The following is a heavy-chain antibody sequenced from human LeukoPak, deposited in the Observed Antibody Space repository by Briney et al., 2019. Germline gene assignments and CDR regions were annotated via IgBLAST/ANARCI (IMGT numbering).Heavy chain of an antibody. CDR3: ASLLTCRAGSCYKIEY. Sequence: SETLSLTSTVSGGSISSSSYYRGWVRQPPGKGLEWIGSVCDSGSTYYNPSLKSRVTISVNTSKNQFSLKLSSVPAADTAVYYCASLLTCRAGSCYKIEYWGQGTLVTVSS. V-gene: IGHV4-39*01. CDR1: GGSISSSSYY. D-gene: IGHD2-15*01. J-gene: IGHJ4*02. CDR2: VCDSGST.